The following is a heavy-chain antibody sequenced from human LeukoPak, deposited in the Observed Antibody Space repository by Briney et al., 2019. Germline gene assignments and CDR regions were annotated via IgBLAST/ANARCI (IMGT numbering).Heavy chain of an antibody. D-gene: IGHD6-19*01. CDR3: AKDRSRLEGYNSGWGLDS. Sequence: PGGSLRLSCVGSGFTFSGYAMTWVRQAPGKGLEWVSVISGSGGRKYYADSVEGGFTISRDNSENAVYLQMDSLRAEATAVYYCAKDRSRLEGYNSGWGLDSWGQGTLVTVSP. CDR1: GFTFSGYA. V-gene: IGHV3-23*01. CDR2: ISGSGGRK. J-gene: IGHJ4*02.